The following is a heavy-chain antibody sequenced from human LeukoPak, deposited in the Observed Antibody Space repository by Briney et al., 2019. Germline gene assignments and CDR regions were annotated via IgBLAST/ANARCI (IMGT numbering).Heavy chain of an antibody. J-gene: IGHJ6*02. V-gene: IGHV4-59*01. CDR1: GGSISSYY. CDR3: ARISMRGIYYYGMDV. D-gene: IGHD3-3*02. CDR2: IYYSGST. Sequence: SETLSLTCTVSGGSISSYYWSWIRQPPGKGLEWIGYIYYSGSTNYNPSLKSRGTISVDTSKNQFSLKLSSVTAADTAVYYCARISMRGIYYYGMDVWGQGTTVTVSS.